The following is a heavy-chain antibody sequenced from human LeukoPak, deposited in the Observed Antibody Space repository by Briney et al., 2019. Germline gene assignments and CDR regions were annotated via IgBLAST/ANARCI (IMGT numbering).Heavy chain of an antibody. CDR1: GFTFSSYA. CDR2: ISGSGGST. J-gene: IGHJ5*02. D-gene: IGHD4-17*01. V-gene: IGHV3-23*01. CDR3: ADVPTVTRSQNWLDP. Sequence: GGSLRLSCAASGFTFSSYAMSWVRQAPGKGLEWVSAISGSGGSTYYADSVKGRFTISRDNSKNTLYLQMNSLRAEDTAVYYCADVPTVTRSQNWLDPWGQGTLVTVSS.